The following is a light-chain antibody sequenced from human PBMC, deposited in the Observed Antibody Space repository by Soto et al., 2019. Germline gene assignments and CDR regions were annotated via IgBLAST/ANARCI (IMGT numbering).Light chain of an antibody. J-gene: IGKJ4*01. CDR1: QSISSY. CDR3: QQSYSTPVS. V-gene: IGKV1-39*01. CDR2: AAS. Sequence: DIQMTQSPSSLPASVGDRVTITCRASQSISSYLNWYQQKPGKAPKLLIYAASSLQGGVPSRFSGSGSGTDFTLTISSLQPEFFGTYYWQQSYSTPVSFAGGTK.